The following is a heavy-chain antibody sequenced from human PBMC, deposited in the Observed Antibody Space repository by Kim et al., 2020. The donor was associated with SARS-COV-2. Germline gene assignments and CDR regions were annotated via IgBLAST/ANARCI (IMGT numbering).Heavy chain of an antibody. CDR3: ARGRIAAAGYFDY. J-gene: IGHJ4*02. CDR2: INHSGST. CDR1: GGSFRGYY. V-gene: IGHV4-34*01. Sequence: SETLSLTCAVYGGSFRGYYWSWIRQPPGKGLEWIGEINHSGSTNYNPSPKSRVTISVDTSKNQFSLKLSSVTAADTAVYYCARGRIAAAGYFDYWGQGTLVTVSS. D-gene: IGHD6-13*01.